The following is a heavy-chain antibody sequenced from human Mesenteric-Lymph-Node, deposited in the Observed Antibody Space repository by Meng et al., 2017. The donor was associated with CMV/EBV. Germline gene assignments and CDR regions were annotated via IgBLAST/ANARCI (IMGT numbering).Heavy chain of an antibody. CDR2: INHSGST. J-gene: IGHJ5*02. V-gene: IGHV4-34*01. Sequence: CAGYGGSFSGYYWSWLRQPPGKGLEWIGEINHSGSTNYNPSLKSRVTISVDTSKNQFSLKLSSVTAADTAVYYCARGLPSSSWFDPWGQGTLVTVSS. CDR1: GGSFSGYY. CDR3: ARGLPSSSWFDP.